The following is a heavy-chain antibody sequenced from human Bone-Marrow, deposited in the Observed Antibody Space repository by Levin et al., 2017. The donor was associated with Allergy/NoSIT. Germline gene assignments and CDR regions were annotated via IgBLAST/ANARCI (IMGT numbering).Heavy chain of an antibody. V-gene: IGHV3-23*01. D-gene: IGHD3-22*01. CDR1: GFTFSSHA. Sequence: GESLKISCAASGFTFSSHAMNWVRQAPGKGLEWVSTISGSGASTYYADSVQGRFTISRDNSKNTLYLQMDSLGAEDTAVYHCAQGSGDAIVVLTYWGQGTLVTVSS. CDR2: ISGSGAST. J-gene: IGHJ4*02. CDR3: AQGSGDAIVVLTY.